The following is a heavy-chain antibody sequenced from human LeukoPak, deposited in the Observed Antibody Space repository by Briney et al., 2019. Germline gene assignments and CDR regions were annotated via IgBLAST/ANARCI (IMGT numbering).Heavy chain of an antibody. D-gene: IGHD6-13*01. CDR1: GGSISSGSYY. CDR2: IYTSGST. J-gene: IGHJ6*02. V-gene: IGHV4-61*02. Sequence: PSETLSLTRTVSGGSISSGSYYWSWIRQPAGKGLEWIGRIYTSGSTNYNPSLKSRVTISVDTSKNQFSLKLSSVTAADTAVYYCARGRYRSSSWYPCHYYYYGMDVWGQGTTVTVSS. CDR3: ARGRYRSSSWYPCHYYYYGMDV.